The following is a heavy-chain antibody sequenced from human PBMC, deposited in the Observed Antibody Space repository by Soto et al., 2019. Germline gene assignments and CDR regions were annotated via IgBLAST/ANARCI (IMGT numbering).Heavy chain of an antibody. J-gene: IGHJ4*02. Sequence: SETLSLTCGVSGGSLSTPVWWTWVRLTPGKGLEWIGEVFHSGSVNYNPSLQSRVTISVDRSTNHFSLRLTSVTAADTAVYYCARKAWTRLDYWGQGALVTVSS. CDR3: ARKAWTRLDY. D-gene: IGHD1-1*01. CDR1: GGSLSTPVW. CDR2: VFHSGSV. V-gene: IGHV4-4*02.